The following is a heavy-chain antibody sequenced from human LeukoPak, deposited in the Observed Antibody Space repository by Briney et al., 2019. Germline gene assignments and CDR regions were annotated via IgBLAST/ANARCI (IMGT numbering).Heavy chain of an antibody. V-gene: IGHV3-73*01. CDR1: GFTFSGSA. CDR2: IRSKANSYAT. J-gene: IGHJ6*03. D-gene: IGHD3-3*01. CDR3: TRHAAEWSYYYYYYMDV. Sequence: GGSLRLSCAASGFTFSGSAMHWVRQASGKGLEWVGRIRSKANSYATAYAASVKGRFTISRDDSKNTAYLQMNSLKTEDTAVYYCTRHAAEWSYYYYYYMDVWGKRDHGHRLL.